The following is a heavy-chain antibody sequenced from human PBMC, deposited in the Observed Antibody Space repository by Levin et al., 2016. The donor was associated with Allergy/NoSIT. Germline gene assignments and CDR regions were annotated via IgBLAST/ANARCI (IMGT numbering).Heavy chain of an antibody. Sequence: GGSLRLSCAASGFTFSSYSMYWVRQAPGKGLEWVSSISSSSGYIYYADSVKGRFTISRDNSKNTLYLQMNSLRAEDTAVYYCGRGLETDALDIWGQGTMVTVSS. CDR3: GRGLETDALDI. V-gene: IGHV3-21*04. J-gene: IGHJ3*02. CDR1: GFTFSSYS. CDR2: ISSSSGYI.